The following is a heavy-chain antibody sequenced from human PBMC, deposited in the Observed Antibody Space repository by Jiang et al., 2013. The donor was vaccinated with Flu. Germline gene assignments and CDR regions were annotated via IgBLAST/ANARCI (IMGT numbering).Heavy chain of an antibody. CDR1: GYTFTSFA. D-gene: IGHD2-15*01. V-gene: IGHV1-3*01. Sequence: GAEVKKPGASVKVSCKASGYTFTSFAIHWVRQAPGQRPEWMGRINAANGNTKFSRKFQGRVTITRDTSASTAYMQLSSLTSEDTAVYYCARDWFCSGGSCMRWDYWGQGTLVTVSS. J-gene: IGHJ4*02. CDR3: ARDWFCSGGSCMRWDY. CDR2: INAANGNT.